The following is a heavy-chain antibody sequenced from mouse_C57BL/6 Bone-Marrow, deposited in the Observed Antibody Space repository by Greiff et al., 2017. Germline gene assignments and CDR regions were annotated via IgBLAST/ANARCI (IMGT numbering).Heavy chain of an antibody. Sequence: VKLQQPGAELVKPGASVKLSCKASGYTFTSYWMQWVKQRPGQGLEWIGEIDPSDSYTNYNPKFKGKATLTVDTSSSIAYMQLSSLTSEDTAVYYCAGNFGYFDVWGTGTTVTVSS. J-gene: IGHJ1*03. CDR3: AGNFGYFDV. CDR1: GYTFTSYW. V-gene: IGHV1-50*01. CDR2: IDPSDSYT.